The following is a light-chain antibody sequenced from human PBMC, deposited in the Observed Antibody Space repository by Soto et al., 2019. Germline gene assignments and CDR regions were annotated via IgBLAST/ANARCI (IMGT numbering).Light chain of an antibody. J-gene: IGKJ4*01. CDR3: QQSYSSWAT. CDR1: QSVSSW. CDR2: DAS. V-gene: IGKV1-5*01. Sequence: GDRVTITCRASQSVSSWLAWYRQKPGKAPNLLIYDASSLESGVPSRFSGSGSGTEFTLTISSLQPDDFASYCCQQSYSSWATFGGGTKVEIQ.